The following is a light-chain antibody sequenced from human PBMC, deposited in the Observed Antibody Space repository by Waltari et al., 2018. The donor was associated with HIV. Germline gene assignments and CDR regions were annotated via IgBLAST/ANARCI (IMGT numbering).Light chain of an antibody. CDR2: EVT. CDR1: SSDFGFYNY. Sequence: QSALTQPASVSGSPGQSITIPCTGSSSDFGFYNYVSWYQQVPAKVPKVIIYEVTSRHSGVSDRFSGSRSGNTASLTISGLQPEDEADYYCTSYTSSDTLVFGGGTKVTVL. CDR3: TSYTSSDTLV. V-gene: IGLV2-14*01. J-gene: IGLJ2*01.